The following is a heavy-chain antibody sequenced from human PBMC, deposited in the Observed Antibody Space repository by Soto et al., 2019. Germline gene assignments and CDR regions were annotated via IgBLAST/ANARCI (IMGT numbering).Heavy chain of an antibody. Sequence: WETLSLTCAVSGYSISSGYYWGWIRQPPGKGLEWIGSIYHSGSTYYNPSLKSRVTISVDTSKNQLSLKLSSVAAADTAVYYCARNDLHALYVMDVWAQGTLVTVYS. V-gene: IGHV4-38-2*01. J-gene: IGHJ6*02. D-gene: IGHD3-16*01. CDR1: GYSISSGYY. CDR3: ARNDLHALYVMDV. CDR2: IYHSGST.